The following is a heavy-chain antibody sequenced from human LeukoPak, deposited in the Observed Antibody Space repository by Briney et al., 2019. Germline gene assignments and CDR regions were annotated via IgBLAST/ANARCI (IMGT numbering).Heavy chain of an antibody. CDR2: IYPRDSRT. CDR3: ARHLSDITSSPNY. Sequence: GESLKISCKGSGYSFSSYWIAWVRQMPGKGLEWMGVIYPRDSRTTSSPSFQEQVTISADKSISTAYLQWNSLKASDTAMYYCARHLSDITSSPNYWGPGTLVTVSS. CDR1: GYSFSSYW. V-gene: IGHV5-51*01. D-gene: IGHD2-2*01. J-gene: IGHJ4*02.